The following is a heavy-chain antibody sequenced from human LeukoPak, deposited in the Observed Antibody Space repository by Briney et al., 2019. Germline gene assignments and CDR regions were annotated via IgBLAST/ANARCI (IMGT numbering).Heavy chain of an antibody. CDR1: GYTFTGYY. CDR3: ANGIQSGGSYYYYMDV. J-gene: IGHJ6*03. Sequence: ASVKVSCKASGYTFTGYYMHWVRQAPGQGLEWMGWINPNSGGTNYAQKFQGRVTMTRDTSISTAYMELSRLRSDDTAVYYCANGIQSGGSYYYYMDVWGKGTTVTVSS. D-gene: IGHD5-18*01. CDR2: INPNSGGT. V-gene: IGHV1-2*02.